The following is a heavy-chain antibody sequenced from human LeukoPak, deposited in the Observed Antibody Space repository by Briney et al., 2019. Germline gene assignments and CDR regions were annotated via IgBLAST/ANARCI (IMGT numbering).Heavy chain of an antibody. V-gene: IGHV3-20*04. D-gene: IGHD6-13*01. J-gene: IGHJ3*02. Sequence: PGGSLRLSCAASGFTFDDYGMSWVRQAPGKGLEWVSGINWNGGSTGYADSVKGRFTISRDNAKNSLYLQMNGLRAEDTALYYCARERIAAAGPQGAFDIWGQGTMVTVSS. CDR1: GFTFDDYG. CDR3: ARERIAAAGPQGAFDI. CDR2: INWNGGST.